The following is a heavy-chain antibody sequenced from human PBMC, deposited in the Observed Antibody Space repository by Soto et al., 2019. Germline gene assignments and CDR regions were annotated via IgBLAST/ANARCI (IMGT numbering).Heavy chain of an antibody. J-gene: IGHJ4*02. D-gene: IGHD2-21*01. CDR3: ARDLAAGDL. CDR2: INPMSGAT. V-gene: IGHV1-46*01. Sequence: QAHLVQSGAEVREPGASVKVSCRTSGYTFINYYIHWVRQAPGHGLEWMAIINPMSGATNYAQKFQGRITLTMDTSTTTVYMEVSSLTSEDTAVYYCARDLAAGDLWGQGTLVTLSS. CDR1: GYTFINYY.